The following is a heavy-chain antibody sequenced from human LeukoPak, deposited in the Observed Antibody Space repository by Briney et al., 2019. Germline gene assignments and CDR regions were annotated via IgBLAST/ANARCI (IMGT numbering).Heavy chain of an antibody. Sequence: GESLKISCKGSGYSFTNYWIGWVRQMPGKGLEWMGIIYPGDSDTRYSPSFQGQVTISADKSISTAYLQWSSLKASDTAMYYCARLLRNIAAAVYYFDYWGQGTLVTVSS. V-gene: IGHV5-51*01. CDR2: IYPGDSDT. CDR1: GYSFTNYW. CDR3: ARLLRNIAAAVYYFDY. D-gene: IGHD6-13*01. J-gene: IGHJ4*02.